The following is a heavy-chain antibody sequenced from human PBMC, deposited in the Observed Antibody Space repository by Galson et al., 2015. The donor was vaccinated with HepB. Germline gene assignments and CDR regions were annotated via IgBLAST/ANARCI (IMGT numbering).Heavy chain of an antibody. Sequence: SLRLSCAASGFTFSSYDMRWVRQAPGKGPDWVSAIRGRDGSTHYADSVKGRFTISRDNSKNTLYLQMNNLRAEDTALYYCATQNFDYWGRGTLVTVSS. CDR3: ATQNFDY. CDR1: GFTFSSYD. V-gene: IGHV3-23*01. CDR2: IRGRDGST. J-gene: IGHJ4*02.